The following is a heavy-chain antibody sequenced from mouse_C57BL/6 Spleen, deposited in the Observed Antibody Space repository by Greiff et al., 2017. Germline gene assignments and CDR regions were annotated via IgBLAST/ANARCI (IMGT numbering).Heavy chain of an antibody. CDR3: ARGSNYADY. Sequence: DVMLVESGGGLVKPGGSLKLSCAASGFTSSSYAMSWVRQTPEQRLEWVATISDGGSYTYYPDNVKGRFTISRDNAKNNLYLQMSHLKSEDTAMYYCARGSNYADYWGQGTTLTVSS. CDR1: GFTSSSYA. CDR2: ISDGGSYT. V-gene: IGHV5-4*03. J-gene: IGHJ2*01. D-gene: IGHD1-1*01.